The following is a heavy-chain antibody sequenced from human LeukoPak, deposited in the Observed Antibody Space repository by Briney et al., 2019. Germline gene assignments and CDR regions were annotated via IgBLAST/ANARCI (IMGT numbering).Heavy chain of an antibody. CDR1: EFTFIDNT. Sequence: PGGSLRLSCSAAEFTFIDNTMHCVRQAPGKGLQYVSAISSNGGSTYYADSLKARFTISRDNSKNTLYLEMSSLRVDDTAVYYCVRVIYDTSAYYCDYWGQGTLVTVSS. CDR3: VRVIYDTSAYYCDY. D-gene: IGHD3-22*01. J-gene: IGHJ4*02. CDR2: ISSNGGST. V-gene: IGHV3-64D*09.